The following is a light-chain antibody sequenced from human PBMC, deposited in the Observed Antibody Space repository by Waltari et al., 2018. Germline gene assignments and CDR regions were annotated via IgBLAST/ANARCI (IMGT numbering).Light chain of an antibody. CDR2: DAA. J-gene: IGKJ1*01. V-gene: IGKV1-33*01. CDR3: QHSEA. CDR1: QDVINY. Sequence: DMQMTQSPASLSASVGDRVTITCQPSQDVINYINWYQQKPGKAPQLLIYDAATLKTGVPSRFSGRQSGTYFTLTFSGLQPEDVGTYYCQHSEAFGQGTTVEI.